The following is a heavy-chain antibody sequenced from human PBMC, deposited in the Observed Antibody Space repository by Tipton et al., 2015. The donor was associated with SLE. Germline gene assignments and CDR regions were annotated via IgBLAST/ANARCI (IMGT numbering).Heavy chain of an antibody. J-gene: IGHJ3*02. CDR2: IYYSGST. CDR3: ASSPYDYVWGSYRLDAFDI. D-gene: IGHD3-16*02. Sequence: TLSLTCTVSGGSISSSSYYWGWIRQPPGKGLEWIGYIYYSGSTNYNPSLKSRVTISVDTSKNQFSLKLSSVTAADTAVYYCASSPYDYVWGSYRLDAFDIWGQGTMVTVSS. V-gene: IGHV4-61*05. CDR1: GGSISSSSYY.